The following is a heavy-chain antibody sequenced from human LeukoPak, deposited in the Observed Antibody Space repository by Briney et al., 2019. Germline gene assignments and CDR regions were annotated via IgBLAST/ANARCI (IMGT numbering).Heavy chain of an antibody. CDR1: AFTFSRHW. Sequence: GGSLRLSRAASAFTFSRHWMTWVRQAPGKGLEWVANINQDGSEIHYVGSVKGRFTISRDNAKNSLYLEMNSLRAEDTAVYYCARLPGSDSYFDFWGQGTLVTVSS. D-gene: IGHD5-12*01. CDR3: ARLPGSDSYFDF. J-gene: IGHJ4*02. CDR2: INQDGSEI. V-gene: IGHV3-7*03.